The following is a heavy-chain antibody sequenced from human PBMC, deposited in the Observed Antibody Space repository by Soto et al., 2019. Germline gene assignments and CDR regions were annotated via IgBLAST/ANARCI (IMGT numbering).Heavy chain of an antibody. CDR1: GGSISSSNW. J-gene: IGHJ5*02. CDR3: ARALAGYYDSSGYTNWFDP. CDR2: VYHSGST. D-gene: IGHD3-22*01. Sequence: SETLSLTCAVSGGSISSSNWWSWVRQPPGKGLEWIGEVYHSGSTNYNPSLKSRVTISVDKSKNQFSLKLSSVTAADTAVYHCARALAGYYDSSGYTNWFDPWGQGTLVTVSS. V-gene: IGHV4-4*02.